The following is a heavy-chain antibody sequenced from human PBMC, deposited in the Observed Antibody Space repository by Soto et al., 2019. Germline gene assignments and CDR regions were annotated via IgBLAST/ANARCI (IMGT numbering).Heavy chain of an antibody. D-gene: IGHD2-15*01. CDR3: ARVPLYCSGGSCYGGGDY. J-gene: IGHJ4*02. CDR2: IWYDGSNK. Sequence: GGSLRLSCAASGFTFSSYGMHWVRQAPGKGLEWVAVIWYDGSNKYYADSVKGRFTISRGNSKNTLYLQMNSLRAEDTAVYYCARVPLYCSGGSCYGGGDYWGQGTLVTVSS. V-gene: IGHV3-33*01. CDR1: GFTFSSYG.